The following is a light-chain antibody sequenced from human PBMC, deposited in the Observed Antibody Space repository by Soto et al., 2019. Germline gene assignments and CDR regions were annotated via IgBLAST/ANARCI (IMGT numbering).Light chain of an antibody. Sequence: EIVLTQSPATLSVSPGERATLSCRASQPIGTYIAWYQQRRGQAPRLLIYGASTMATGVPARFSGSGSGTEFTLTISHLQSEDFAVYYCQHYNNFWTFGQGSKVEI. V-gene: IGKV3-15*01. CDR2: GAS. CDR3: QHYNNFWT. CDR1: QPIGTY. J-gene: IGKJ1*01.